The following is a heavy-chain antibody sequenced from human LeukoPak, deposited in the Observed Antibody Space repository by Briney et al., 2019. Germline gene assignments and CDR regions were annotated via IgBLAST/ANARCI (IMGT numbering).Heavy chain of an antibody. D-gene: IGHD6-19*01. J-gene: IGHJ4*02. Sequence: ASVKVSCKASGYTFTSYGISWVRQAPGQGLEWMGWINPNSGGTNYAQKFQGRVTMTRDTSISTAYMELSRLRSDDTAVYYCARAQDGWLVSYWGQGTLVTVSS. V-gene: IGHV1-2*02. CDR1: GYTFTSYG. CDR3: ARAQDGWLVSY. CDR2: INPNSGGT.